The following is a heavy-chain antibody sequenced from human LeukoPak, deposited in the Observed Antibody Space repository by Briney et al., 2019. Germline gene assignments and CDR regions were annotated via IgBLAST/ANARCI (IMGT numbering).Heavy chain of an antibody. CDR1: GFTFSSYA. V-gene: IGHV3-23*01. Sequence: SGGSLRLSCATSGFTFSSYAMSWVRQAPGKGLEWVSAISGSGGSTYYADSVKGRFTISRDNSKNTLYLQMNSLRAEDTAVYYCAKDRGAVAVPNDGYWGQGTLVTVSS. CDR3: AKDRGAVAVPNDGY. J-gene: IGHJ4*02. D-gene: IGHD6-19*01. CDR2: ISGSGGST.